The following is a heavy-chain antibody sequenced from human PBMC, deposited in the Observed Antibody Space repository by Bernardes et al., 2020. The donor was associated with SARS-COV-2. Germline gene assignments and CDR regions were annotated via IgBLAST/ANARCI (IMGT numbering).Heavy chain of an antibody. CDR1: GGSFSGYY. J-gene: IGHJ6*02. V-gene: IGHV4-34*01. D-gene: IGHD3-10*01. CDR3: ARAATYYYGSGSYYRFRYGMDV. Sequence: LSLTCAVYGGSFSGYYWSWIRQPPGKGLEWIGEINHSGSTNYNPSLKSRVTISVDTSKNQFSLKLSSVTAADTAVYYCARAATYYYGSGSYYRFRYGMDVWGQGTTVTVS. CDR2: INHSGST.